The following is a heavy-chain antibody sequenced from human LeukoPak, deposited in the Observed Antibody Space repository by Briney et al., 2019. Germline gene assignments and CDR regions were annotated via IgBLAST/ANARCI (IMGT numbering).Heavy chain of an antibody. Sequence: SETLSLTCAVSGYSISSGVYYWGWIRQSPGKGLEWIGSVFYGGSTYYNPSLKSRVTISVDTSKNQSSLQLSSLTAADTAMYYCAAGFDYWGQGTLVTVSS. CDR1: GYSISSGVYY. CDR3: AAGFDY. CDR2: VFYGGST. J-gene: IGHJ4*02. V-gene: IGHV4-39*01.